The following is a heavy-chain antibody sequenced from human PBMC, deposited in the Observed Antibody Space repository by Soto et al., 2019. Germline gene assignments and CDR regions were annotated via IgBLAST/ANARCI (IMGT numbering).Heavy chain of an antibody. D-gene: IGHD2-2*01. V-gene: IGHV1-18*01. J-gene: IGHJ6*02. CDR1: GYTFTSYG. CDR2: ISAYNGNT. Sequence: QVQLVQSGAEVKKPGASVKVSCKASGYTFTSYGISWVRQAPGQGLEWMGWISAYNGNTNYAQKLQGRVTMTTATSTSTAYMELRSLRSYATAVYYCAREFWEYQLHDYYYYYCMDVWGQGATVTVSS. CDR3: AREFWEYQLHDYYYYYCMDV.